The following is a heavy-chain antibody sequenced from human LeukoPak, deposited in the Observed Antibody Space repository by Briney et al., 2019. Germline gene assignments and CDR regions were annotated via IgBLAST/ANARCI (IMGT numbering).Heavy chain of an antibody. J-gene: IGHJ4*02. D-gene: IGHD1-7*01. Sequence: PGGSLRLSCAASGSTFSSYWMSWVRQAPGKGLEWVANIKQDGSEKYYVDSVKGRFTISRDNAKNSLYLQMNSLRAEDTAVYYCARDLLSGTGLWGQGTLVTVSS. CDR3: ARDLLSGTGL. CDR2: IKQDGSEK. CDR1: GSTFSSYW. V-gene: IGHV3-7*01.